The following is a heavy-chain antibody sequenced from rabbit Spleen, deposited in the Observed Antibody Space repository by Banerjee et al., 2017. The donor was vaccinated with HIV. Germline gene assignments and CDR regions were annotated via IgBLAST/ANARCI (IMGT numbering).Heavy chain of an antibody. CDR2: IAGSSSGFT. J-gene: IGHJ4*01. V-gene: IGHV1S45*01. Sequence: QEQLVESGGGLVTPGASLTLTCKASGLDLSRYSMCWVRQAPGKGLEWISCIAGSSSGFTYSATWAKGRFTCSKPSSTTVTLQMTSLTVADTATYFCARDAGRGDYIDGVFNLWGPGTLVTVS. CDR1: GLDLSRYS. D-gene: IGHD8-1*01. CDR3: ARDAGRGDYIDGVFNL.